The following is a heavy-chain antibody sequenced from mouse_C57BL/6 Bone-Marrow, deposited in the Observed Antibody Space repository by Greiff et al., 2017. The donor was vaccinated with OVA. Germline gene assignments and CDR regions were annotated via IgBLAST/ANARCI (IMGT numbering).Heavy chain of an antibody. CDR1: GFTFSSYG. CDR2: ISSGGSYT. J-gene: IGHJ4*01. Sequence: EVMLVESGGDLVEPGGSLKLSCAASGFTFSSYGMSWVRQTPDKRLEWVATISSGGSYTYYPDSVKGRFTISRDNAKNTLYLQMSSLKSEDTAMYYCARDSSGPYAMDYWGQGTSVTVSS. D-gene: IGHD3-2*02. CDR3: ARDSSGPYAMDY. V-gene: IGHV5-6*01.